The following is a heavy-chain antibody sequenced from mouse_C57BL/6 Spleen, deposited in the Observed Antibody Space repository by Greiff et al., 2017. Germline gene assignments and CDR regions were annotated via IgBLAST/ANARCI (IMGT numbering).Heavy chain of an antibody. CDR2: IYPYNGVS. Sequence: VQLKESGPELVKPGASVKISCKASGYSFTGYYMHWVKQSHGNILDWIGYIYPYNGVSSYNQKFKGKATLTVDKSSSTAYMELRSLTSEDSAVSYCATGENISFGSSLCYFDVWGTGTTVTVSS. CDR3: ATGENISFGSSLCYFDV. V-gene: IGHV1-31*01. D-gene: IGHD1-1*01. CDR1: GYSFTGYY. J-gene: IGHJ1*03.